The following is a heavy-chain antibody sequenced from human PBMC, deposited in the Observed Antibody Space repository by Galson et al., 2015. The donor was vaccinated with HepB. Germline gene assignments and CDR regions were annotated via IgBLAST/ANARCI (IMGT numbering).Heavy chain of an antibody. CDR1: GFTVSSNY. D-gene: IGHD3-22*01. CDR3: ARVLYYYDSRAYYYYYYGMDV. CDR2: IYSGGST. J-gene: IGHJ6*02. V-gene: IGHV3-66*02. Sequence: SLRLSCAASGFTVSSNYMSWVRQAPGKGLEWVSVIYSGGSTYYADSVKGRFTISRDNSKNTLYLQMNSLRAEDTAVYYCARVLYYYDSRAYYYYYYGMDVWGQGTTVTVSS.